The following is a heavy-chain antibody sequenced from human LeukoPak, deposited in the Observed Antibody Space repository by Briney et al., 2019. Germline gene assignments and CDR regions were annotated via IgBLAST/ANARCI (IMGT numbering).Heavy chain of an antibody. D-gene: IGHD2-15*01. Sequence: SETLSLTCTVSGGSINSYYWSWIRQPAGKGLEWIGRIYTSGSTNYNPSLKSRVTISVDTSKNQFSLKLSSVTAADTAVYYCASDCSGGSCQIDYWGQGTLVTVSS. V-gene: IGHV4-4*07. CDR2: IYTSGST. CDR3: ASDCSGGSCQIDY. J-gene: IGHJ4*02. CDR1: GGSINSYY.